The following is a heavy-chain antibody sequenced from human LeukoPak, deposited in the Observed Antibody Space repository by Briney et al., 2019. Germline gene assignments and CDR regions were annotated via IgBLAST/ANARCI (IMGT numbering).Heavy chain of an antibody. CDR1: GGSISNYY. V-gene: IGHV4-59*01. Sequence: SETLSLTCTVSGGSISNYYWSWTRQPPGKGLEWIGYIYYSGSTNYNPSLKSRVTISVDTSKNQFSLKLTSVTAADTAVYYCARTSLADYWGQGTLVTVSS. CDR2: IYYSGST. CDR3: ARTSLADY. J-gene: IGHJ4*02.